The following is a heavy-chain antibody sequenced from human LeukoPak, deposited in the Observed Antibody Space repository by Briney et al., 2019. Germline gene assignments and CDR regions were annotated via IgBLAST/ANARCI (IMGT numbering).Heavy chain of an antibody. D-gene: IGHD2-15*01. Sequence: PGGSLRLSCVASGFSFTSYGMHWVRQAPGKGLEWVAVISYDGSNKNHTDSVKGRFTISRDNSKNTLYLQMSSLRAEDTAVYYCAKDGGYCSGVSCYGPGDMWGQGTMVTVSS. CDR1: GFSFTSYG. V-gene: IGHV3-30*18. CDR2: ISYDGSNK. J-gene: IGHJ3*02. CDR3: AKDGGYCSGVSCYGPGDM.